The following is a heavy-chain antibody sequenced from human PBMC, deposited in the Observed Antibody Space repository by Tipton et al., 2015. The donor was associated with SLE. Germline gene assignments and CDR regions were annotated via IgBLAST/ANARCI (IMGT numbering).Heavy chain of an antibody. D-gene: IGHD3-22*01. V-gene: IGHV4-59*01. CDR1: GGSISTYY. Sequence: TLSLTCTVSGGSISTYYWNWIRQSPGKGLEWIGYVDYIGSTNYNPSLKSRLTILVHRYKNQFSLKLSSVTAADTAVYFCARHKRPGRYYYDSSGLDAFDIWGQGTMVTVSS. CDR2: VDYIGST. CDR3: ARHKRPGRYYYDSSGLDAFDI. J-gene: IGHJ3*02.